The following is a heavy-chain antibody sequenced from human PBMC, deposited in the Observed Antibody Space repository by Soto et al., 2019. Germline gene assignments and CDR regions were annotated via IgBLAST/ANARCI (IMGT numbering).Heavy chain of an antibody. CDR3: ARDLRDSYGPHDTDY. Sequence: QVQLVQSGAEVKKPGSSVKVSCKASGGTFSSYAISWVRQAPGQGLEWMGGIIPIFGTANYAQKFQGRVTMXXDXSXXTAYMELSRLRSEDTAGYYCARDLRDSYGPHDTDYWGQGTLVTVSS. CDR2: IIPIFGTA. J-gene: IGHJ4*02. CDR1: GGTFSSYA. V-gene: IGHV1-69*12. D-gene: IGHD5-18*01.